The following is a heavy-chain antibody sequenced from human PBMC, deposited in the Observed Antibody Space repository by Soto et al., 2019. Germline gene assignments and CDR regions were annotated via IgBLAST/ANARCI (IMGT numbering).Heavy chain of an antibody. Sequence: QVQLVQSGAEVKKPGASVKVSCKASGYTFTSYGISWVRQAPGQGLEWMGWISAYNGNTNYAQKLQGRVTMTTDTSTSTAYMELRSLRSDDTAVYYCARDLGSGYDYGDYYYYGMDVWGQGTTVTVSS. CDR2: ISAYNGNT. V-gene: IGHV1-18*01. CDR3: ARDLGSGYDYGDYYYYGMDV. D-gene: IGHD5-12*01. J-gene: IGHJ6*02. CDR1: GYTFTSYG.